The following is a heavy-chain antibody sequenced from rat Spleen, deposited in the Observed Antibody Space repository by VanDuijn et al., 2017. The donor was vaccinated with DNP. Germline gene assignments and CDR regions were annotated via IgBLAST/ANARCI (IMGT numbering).Heavy chain of an antibody. J-gene: IGHJ1*01. CDR1: GFSFSNFW. V-gene: IGHV5-58*01. CDR2: INAVGGIT. CDR3: VTRGVGARYYWYFDF. Sequence: EVQLVETGGGLVQPGRSLKLSCVASGFSFSNFWMYWIRQAPGKGLEWVASINAVGGITYYPDSVEGRFTISRDNAEDTVYLQMNSLKSEDTATYYCVTRGVGARYYWYFDFWGPGTMVTVSS. D-gene: IGHD5-1*01.